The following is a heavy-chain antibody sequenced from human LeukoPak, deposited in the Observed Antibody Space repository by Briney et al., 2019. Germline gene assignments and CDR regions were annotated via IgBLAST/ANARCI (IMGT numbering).Heavy chain of an antibody. V-gene: IGHV3-23*01. CDR3: ANLGNWNDVRDY. D-gene: IGHD1-20*01. CDR1: GFTFISYA. J-gene: IGHJ4*02. CDR2: ISAGGGTI. Sequence: GGSLRLSCAVSGFTFISYAMTWVRRAPGKGLEWVSAISAGGGTILYADSVKGRFTISRDNSKNTLYLQMNSLRAEDTAVYYCANLGNWNDVRDYWGQGTLVTVSS.